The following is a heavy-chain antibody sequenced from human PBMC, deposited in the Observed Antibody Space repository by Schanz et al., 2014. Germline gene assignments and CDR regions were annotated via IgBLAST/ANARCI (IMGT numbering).Heavy chain of an antibody. CDR3: AREEREIRLVVTSRYYYFHGMDV. Sequence: QVQLVESGGGVVQPGRSLRLSRAASGFTMITYAMHWVRQPPGKGLEWVAIITYDGSNTYHADSVRGRFTISRDNAKNTLYLQMNSLRAEDTAVYYCAREEREIRLVVTSRYYYFHGMDVWGQGTTVTVSS. CDR1: GFTMITYA. CDR2: ITYDGSNT. J-gene: IGHJ6*02. D-gene: IGHD2-8*02. V-gene: IGHV3-30*04.